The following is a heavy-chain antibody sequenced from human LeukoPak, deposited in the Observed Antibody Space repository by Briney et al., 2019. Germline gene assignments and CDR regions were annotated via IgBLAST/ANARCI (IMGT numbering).Heavy chain of an antibody. CDR1: EFTFSNYG. V-gene: IGHV3-30*03. CDR3: ARDPYSGAYYEGYYYYYMDV. Sequence: GGSLRLSCAASEFTFSNYGMHWVRQAPGKGLEWVAVISNDGSNKYYADSVKGRFTISRDNAKNSLYLQMNSLRAEDTAVYYCARDPYSGAYYEGYYYYYMDVWGKGTTVTVSS. D-gene: IGHD1-26*01. J-gene: IGHJ6*03. CDR2: ISNDGSNK.